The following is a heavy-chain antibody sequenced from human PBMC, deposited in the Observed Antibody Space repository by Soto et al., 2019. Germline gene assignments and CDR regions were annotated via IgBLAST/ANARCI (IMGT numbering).Heavy chain of an antibody. V-gene: IGHV4-30-4*01. D-gene: IGHD5-18*01. J-gene: IGHJ5*02. CDR3: ARGAIQLAADWFDP. Sequence: SETLSLTCTVSGGSISSGDYYWSWIRQTPGKGLEWIGYIYYSGSTYYNPSLKSRVTISVDTSKNQFSLKLSSVTAADTAVYYCARGAIQLAADWFDPWGQGTLVTVSS. CDR1: GGSISSGDYY. CDR2: IYYSGST.